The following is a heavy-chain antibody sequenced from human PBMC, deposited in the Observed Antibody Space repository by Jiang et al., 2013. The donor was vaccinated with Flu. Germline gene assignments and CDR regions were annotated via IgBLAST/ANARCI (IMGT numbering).Heavy chain of an antibody. CDR2: IKEDGSRK. V-gene: IGHV3-7*01. CDR3: ATDVYYPSSGYYYGSFDY. CDR1: FTFSSYW. Sequence: FTFSSYWMNWVRQAPGKGLEWVANIKEDGSRKYYVDSVKGRFTISRDNAKNSLYLEMNSLRAEGTAVYYCATDVYYPSSGYYYGSFDYWGQGTLVTVSS. J-gene: IGHJ4*02. D-gene: IGHD3-22*01.